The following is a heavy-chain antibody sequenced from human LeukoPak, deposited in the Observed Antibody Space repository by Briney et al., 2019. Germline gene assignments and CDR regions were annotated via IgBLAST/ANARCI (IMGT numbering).Heavy chain of an antibody. D-gene: IGHD2-2*01. J-gene: IGHJ4*02. CDR1: GFTFSSYW. Sequence: PGGSLRLSCAASGFTFSSYWMHWVRQAPGKGLIWVSRINSDGSITSYVDSVKGRFTISRDNAKNTPYLEMYSLRAEDTAVYFCARDWRYCTSSSCPQPFDYWGQGTLVTVSS. CDR2: INSDGSIT. CDR3: ARDWRYCTSSSCPQPFDY. V-gene: IGHV3-74*01.